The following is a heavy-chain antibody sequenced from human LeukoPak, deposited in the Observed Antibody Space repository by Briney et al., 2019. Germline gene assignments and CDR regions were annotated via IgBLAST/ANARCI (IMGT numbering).Heavy chain of an antibody. J-gene: IGHJ4*02. Sequence: SETLSLTCAVYGESFNGYYWSWIRQPPGKGLEWIGEISHRGSTNYNPSLKSRVTISTDTSKNQFSLKLSSVAAADTAVYYCARVSTPYCSGGSCYRIDYWGQGTLVTVSS. CDR2: ISHRGST. D-gene: IGHD2-15*01. CDR3: ARVSTPYCSGGSCYRIDY. CDR1: GESFNGYY. V-gene: IGHV4-34*01.